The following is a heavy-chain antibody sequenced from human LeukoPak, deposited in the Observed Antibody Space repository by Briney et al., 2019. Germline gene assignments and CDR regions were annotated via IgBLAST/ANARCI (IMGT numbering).Heavy chain of an antibody. D-gene: IGHD2-2*01. CDR3: ARDRYCSSTSCYAAGWFDP. V-gene: IGHV1-2*06. J-gene: IGHJ5*02. CDR1: GYTFTGYY. CDR2: INPNSGGT. Sequence: ASVKVSCKASGYTFTGYYMHWVRQAPGQGLEWMGRINPNSGGTNYAQKFQGRVTMTRDTSISTAYMELSRLRSDDTAVYYCARDRYCSSTSCYAAGWFDPWAREPWSPSPQ.